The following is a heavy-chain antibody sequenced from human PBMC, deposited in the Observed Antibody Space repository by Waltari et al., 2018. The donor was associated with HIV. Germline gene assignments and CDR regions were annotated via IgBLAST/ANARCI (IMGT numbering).Heavy chain of an antibody. CDR2: VRILSYGGSS. CDR1: GFNFEQYA. J-gene: IGHJ1*01. D-gene: IGHD2-2*01. Sequence: EVRLEESGGGVVPPGRSLRLTCVTSGFNFEQYALSWFRQAPGKAPGGVGCVRILSYGGSSEYGASTKGRVIISRDDSQSAVYLDVASLKTEDTGVYYCVRESLPKCAAGSCYRKWGQGT. V-gene: IGHV3-49*03. CDR3: VRESLPKCAAGSCYRK.